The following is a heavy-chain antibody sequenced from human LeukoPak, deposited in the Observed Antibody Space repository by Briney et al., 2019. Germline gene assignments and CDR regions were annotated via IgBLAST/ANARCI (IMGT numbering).Heavy chain of an antibody. D-gene: IGHD3-9*01. J-gene: IGHJ5*02. CDR3: ARVSRDYDILTGYSLNWFDP. CDR2: IYYSGST. Sequence: SETLSLTCTVSGGSISSSSYYWGWIRQPPGKGLEWIGSIYYSGSTYYNPSLKSRVTISVDTSKNQFSLKLSSVTAADTAVYYCARVSRDYDILTGYSLNWFDPWGQGTLVTVSS. CDR1: GGSISSSSYY. V-gene: IGHV4-39*07.